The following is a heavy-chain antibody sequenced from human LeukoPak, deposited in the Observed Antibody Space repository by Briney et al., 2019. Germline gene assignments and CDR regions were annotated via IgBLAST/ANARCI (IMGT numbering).Heavy chain of an antibody. CDR1: GGSISSGSYY. CDR2: IYYSGST. J-gene: IGHJ4*02. CDR3: ARDRRELLFDY. D-gene: IGHD1-26*01. Sequence: SETLSLTCTVSGGSISSGSYYWSWIRQPAGKGLEWIGYIYYSGSTNYNPSLKSRVTISVDTSKNQFSLKLSSVTAADTAVYYCARDRRELLFDYWGQGTLVTVSS. V-gene: IGHV4-61*10.